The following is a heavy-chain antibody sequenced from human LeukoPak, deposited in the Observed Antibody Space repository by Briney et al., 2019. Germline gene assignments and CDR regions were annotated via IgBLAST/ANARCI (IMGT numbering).Heavy chain of an antibody. CDR1: GYNFDEYN. Sequence: GASVKVSCKAFGYNFDEYNLHWVRQIPGQGFAWMGWMNPKTGETKYAPMFEGRVTMTRDTSIITAYMELASLRSDDTAIYYCARDGRIRGIIAKGWCDPWGQGTLVTVSS. J-gene: IGHJ5*02. V-gene: IGHV1-2*02. CDR3: ARDGRIRGIIAKGWCDP. CDR2: MNPKTGET. D-gene: IGHD2-8*02.